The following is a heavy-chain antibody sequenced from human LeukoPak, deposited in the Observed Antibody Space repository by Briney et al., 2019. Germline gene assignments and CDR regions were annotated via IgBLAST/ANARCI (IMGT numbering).Heavy chain of an antibody. CDR2: IRYDGSNK. V-gene: IGHV3-30*02. CDR3: ATHPHVEDLTGYSLYYYYYMDV. CDR1: GFTFSSYG. D-gene: IGHD3-9*01. Sequence: PGGSLRLSCAASGFTFSSYGMHWVRQAPGKGLEWVAFIRYDGSNKYYADSVKGRFTISRDNSKNTLYLQMNSLRAEDTAVYYCATHPHVEDLTGYSLYYYYYMDVWGKGTTVTVSS. J-gene: IGHJ6*03.